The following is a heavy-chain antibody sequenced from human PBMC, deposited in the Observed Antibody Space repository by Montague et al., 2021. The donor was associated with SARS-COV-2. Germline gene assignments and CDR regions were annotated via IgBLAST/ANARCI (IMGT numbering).Heavy chain of an antibody. D-gene: IGHD6-13*01. CDR3: ARVHYGSSWYGIRYYFDY. Sequence: SETLSLTCAVYGGSFSGYYWSWIRQPPGKGLEWIGEINHSGSTNYNPSLKSRVTISVDTSKNQFSLKLGSVAAADTAVYYCARVHYGSSWYGIRYYFDYWGQGTLVTVSS. CDR2: INHSGST. J-gene: IGHJ4*02. CDR1: GGSFSGYY. V-gene: IGHV4-34*01.